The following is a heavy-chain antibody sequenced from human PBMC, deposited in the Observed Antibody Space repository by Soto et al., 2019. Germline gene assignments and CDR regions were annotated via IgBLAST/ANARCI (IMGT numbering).Heavy chain of an antibody. V-gene: IGHV4-31*03. D-gene: IGHD6-6*01. CDR3: ARASRSAARPRVPGAFDV. CDR1: GGSISIGGYY. CDR2: IHYSGIT. J-gene: IGHJ3*01. Sequence: QVQLQESGPGLVKPSQTLSLTCSVSGGSISIGGYYWSWIRQYPGKGLEWIGYIHYSGITYYNPSLKSRVTISLDMSKNQVSLNLTSVTAADTAVYYCARASRSAARPRVPGAFDVWGQGTMVTVSS.